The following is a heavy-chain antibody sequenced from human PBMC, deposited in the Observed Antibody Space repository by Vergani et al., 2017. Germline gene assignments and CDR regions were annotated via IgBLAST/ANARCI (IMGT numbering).Heavy chain of an antibody. D-gene: IGHD1-7*01. V-gene: IGHV4-61*02. CDR2: IYTSGST. J-gene: IGHJ5*02. CDR1: GGSVSSGSYY. CDR3: ARERGGDRYGNYGSAGWGSLRFDP. Sequence: QVQLQESGPGLVKPSETLSLTCTVSGGSVSSGSYYWSWIRQPAGKGLEWIGRIYTSGSTNYNPSLKSRVTMSGDTSKNQFSLKLSSVTAADTAVYYCARERGGDRYGNYGSAGWGSLRFDPWGQGTLVTVSS.